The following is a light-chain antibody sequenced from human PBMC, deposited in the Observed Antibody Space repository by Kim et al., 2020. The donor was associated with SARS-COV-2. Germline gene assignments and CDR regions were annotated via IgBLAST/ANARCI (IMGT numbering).Light chain of an antibody. Sequence: ASVGDRVTINCRESQTISTSLNWYQQKPGKAPKLLIYAASNLQSGVPSRFTGGGSGADFTLTITSLQPEDFATYYCQQSYTTFWTFGQGTKVDIK. CDR2: AAS. CDR3: QQSYTTFWT. J-gene: IGKJ1*01. CDR1: QTISTS. V-gene: IGKV1-39*01.